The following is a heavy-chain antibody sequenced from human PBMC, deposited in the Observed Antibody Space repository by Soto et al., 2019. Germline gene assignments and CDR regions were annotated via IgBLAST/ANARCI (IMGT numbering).Heavy chain of an antibody. J-gene: IGHJ6*02. Sequence: SVKVSCKACGFTFTSSAVQWVRQARVQRLEWIGWIVVGSGNTNYAQKFQERVTITRDMSTSTAYMELSSLRSEDTAVYYCAAGGIPGIEAAGPSLYYYYGMDVWGQGTKVTVYS. V-gene: IGHV1-58*01. D-gene: IGHD6-13*01. CDR1: GFTFTSSA. CDR3: AAGGIPGIEAAGPSLYYYYGMDV. CDR2: IVVGSGNT.